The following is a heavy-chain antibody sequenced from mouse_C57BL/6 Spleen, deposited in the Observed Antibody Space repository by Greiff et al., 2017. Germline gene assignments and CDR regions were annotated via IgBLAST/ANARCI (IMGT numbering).Heavy chain of an antibody. CDR3: ARGGGMDY. Sequence: QVQLQQPGAELVKPGASVKLSCKASGYTFTSYWMQWVNQRPGQGLEWIGEIDTSASYTNYNQKFKGKATLTVDKSSSTAYMQLSSLTAEDSAVYYCARGGGMDYWGQGTSVTVSS. J-gene: IGHJ4*01. V-gene: IGHV1-50*01. CDR1: GYTFTSYW. CDR2: IDTSASYT.